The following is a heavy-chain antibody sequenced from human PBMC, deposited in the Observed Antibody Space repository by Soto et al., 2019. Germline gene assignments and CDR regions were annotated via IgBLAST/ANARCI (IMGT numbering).Heavy chain of an antibody. D-gene: IGHD1-20*01. Sequence: ASVEVSCKASGYTFTTYYIHWVRQAPGRGLEWMGWINPSSGGTNYAHRFLVSVTMTGDTSIRTGYRELNRLKYDDKAVYYCARDRRATAVIGTTDTMDVWGQGTTVTVFS. CDR2: INPSSGGT. CDR3: ARDRRATAVIGTTDTMDV. V-gene: IGHV1-2*04. J-gene: IGHJ6*02. CDR1: GYTFTTYY.